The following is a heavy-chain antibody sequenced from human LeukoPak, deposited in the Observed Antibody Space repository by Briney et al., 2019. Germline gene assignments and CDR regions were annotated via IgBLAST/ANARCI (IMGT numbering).Heavy chain of an antibody. J-gene: IGHJ4*02. D-gene: IGHD5-12*01. CDR1: GFTFTTYS. V-gene: IGHV3-21*04. Sequence: GGSLRLFCAASGFTFTTYSLNWVRQAPGKGLEWVSSISSSSRYIYYADSVKGRFTISRDNAKSSLYLQMNSLRAEDTAVYYCAKRGPVATIWWDFDYWGQGTLVTVSS. CDR2: ISSSSRYI. CDR3: AKRGPVATIWWDFDY.